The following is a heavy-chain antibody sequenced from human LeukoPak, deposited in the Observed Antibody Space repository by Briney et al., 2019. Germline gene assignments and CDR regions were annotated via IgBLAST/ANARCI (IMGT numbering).Heavy chain of an antibody. CDR1: GGSISSGGYY. J-gene: IGHJ3*01. CDR3: ARPSGSYGGVDAFDL. Sequence: SETLSLTCTVSGGSISSGGYYWSWIRQPPGKGLEWIGYIFYSGSTNYNPSLKSRVTMSVDSSKNQLSLKLSSVTAADTAVYYCARPSGSYGGVDAFDLWGQGTMVTVSS. D-gene: IGHD1-26*01. CDR2: IFYSGST. V-gene: IGHV4-61*08.